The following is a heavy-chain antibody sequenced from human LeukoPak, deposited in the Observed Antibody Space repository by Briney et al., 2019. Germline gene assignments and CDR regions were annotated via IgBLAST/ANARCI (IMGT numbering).Heavy chain of an antibody. V-gene: IGHV4-59*01. Sequence: PSETLSLTCTVSGGSISSYYWSWIRQPPGKGLEWIGYIYYSGSTNYNPSLKSRVTISVDTSKNQFSLKLSSVTAADTAVYYCARDLGYYDSSGYPLNWFDPWGQGTLVTVSS. D-gene: IGHD3-22*01. J-gene: IGHJ5*02. CDR3: ARDLGYYDSSGYPLNWFDP. CDR1: GGSISSYY. CDR2: IYYSGST.